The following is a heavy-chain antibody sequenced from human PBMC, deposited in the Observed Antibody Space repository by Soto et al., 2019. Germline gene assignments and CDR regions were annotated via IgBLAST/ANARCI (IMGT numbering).Heavy chain of an antibody. D-gene: IGHD3-22*01. CDR3: ARVPSGYYYDSSGSHLGAFDI. Sequence: SETLSLTCTVSSGSISSYYWSWIRQPAGKGLEWIGRIYTSGSTNYNPSLKSRVIMSVDTSKNQFSLRLSSVTAADTAVYYCARVPSGYYYDSSGSHLGAFDIWGQGTMVTVSS. V-gene: IGHV4-4*07. J-gene: IGHJ3*02. CDR2: IYTSGST. CDR1: SGSISSYY.